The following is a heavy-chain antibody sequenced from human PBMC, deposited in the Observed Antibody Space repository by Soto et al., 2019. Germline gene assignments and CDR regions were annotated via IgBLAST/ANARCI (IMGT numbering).Heavy chain of an antibody. V-gene: IGHV1-69*02. CDR2: IIPILGIA. Sequence: QVQLVQSGAEVKKPGSSVKVSCKASGGTFSSYTISWVRQAPGQGLEWMGRIIPILGIANYAQKFQGRVTITADKSTSTAYMELSSLGCEDTAVYYCARGGVAVAGLDYWGQGTLVTVSS. D-gene: IGHD6-19*01. CDR1: GGTFSSYT. CDR3: ARGGVAVAGLDY. J-gene: IGHJ4*02.